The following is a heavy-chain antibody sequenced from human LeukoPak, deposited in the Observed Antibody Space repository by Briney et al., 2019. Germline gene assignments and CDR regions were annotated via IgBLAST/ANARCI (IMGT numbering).Heavy chain of an antibody. CDR3: ARQTGSGLFILP. CDR2: IYYSGNT. D-gene: IGHD3/OR15-3a*01. CDR1: GVSISSSNSY. Sequence: PSETLSLTCTVSGVSISSSNSYWGWIRQPPGKGLDWIGSIYYSGNTYYNASLKSQVSISIDTSKNQFSLRPTSVTAADPAVYYCARQTGSGLFILPGGQGTLVTVSS. V-gene: IGHV4-39*01. J-gene: IGHJ4*02.